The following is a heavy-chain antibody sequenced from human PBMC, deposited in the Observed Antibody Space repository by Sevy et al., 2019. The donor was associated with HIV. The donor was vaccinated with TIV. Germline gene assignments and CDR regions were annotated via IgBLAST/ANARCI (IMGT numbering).Heavy chain of an antibody. D-gene: IGHD2-15*01. CDR1: GFTFSSYA. CDR3: AKGYCSGGSCPRDYYYYGMDV. CDR2: ISSSGRST. V-gene: IGHV3-23*01. J-gene: IGHJ6*02. Sequence: GGSLRLSCAASGFTFSSYAMNWVRQAPGKGLEWVSSISSSGRSTYYADSVEGRLTISRDNSGSTRYLQMNSLRADDTAVYYWAKGYCSGGSCPRDYYYYGMDVWGQGTTVTVSS.